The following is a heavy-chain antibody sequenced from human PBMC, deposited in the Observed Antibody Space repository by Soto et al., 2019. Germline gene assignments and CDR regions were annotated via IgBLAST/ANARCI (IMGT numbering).Heavy chain of an antibody. V-gene: IGHV3-30*18. Sequence: QVQLVESGGGVVQPGRSLRLSCAASGFTFSSYGMHWVRQAPGKGLEWVAVISYDGSNKYYADSVKGRFTISRDNSKNTLYLQIHSLRAGDTAVYYCAKDENGMDVWGQGTTVTVSS. CDR2: ISYDGSNK. CDR1: GFTFSSYG. CDR3: AKDENGMDV. J-gene: IGHJ6*02.